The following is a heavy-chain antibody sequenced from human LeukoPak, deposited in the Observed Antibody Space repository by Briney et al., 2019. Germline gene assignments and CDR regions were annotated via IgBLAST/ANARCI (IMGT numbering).Heavy chain of an antibody. Sequence: SETLSLTCTVSGCSISSYYWSWIRQPPGKGLEWIGYIYYSGSTNYTPSLKSRVTISVDTSKNQFSLKLSSVPAADTAVYYCARHPRGYFEIDYWGQGTLVTVSS. J-gene: IGHJ4*02. CDR1: GCSISSYY. D-gene: IGHD3-9*01. CDR3: ARHPRGYFEIDY. V-gene: IGHV4-59*08. CDR2: IYYSGST.